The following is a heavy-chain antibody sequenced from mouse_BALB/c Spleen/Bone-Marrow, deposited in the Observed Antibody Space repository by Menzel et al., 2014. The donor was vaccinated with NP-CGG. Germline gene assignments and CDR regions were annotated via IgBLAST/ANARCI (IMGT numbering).Heavy chain of an antibody. CDR2: IWAGGST. D-gene: IGHD2-4*01. Sequence: VKVVESGPGLVAPSQSLSITCTVSGFSLTSYGVHWVRQPPGKGLEWLGVIWAGGSTNYNSAPMSRLSISKDNSKSQVFLKMNSLQTDDTAMYYCASPIYYDYPLFAYWGQGTLVTVSA. CDR1: GFSLTSYG. V-gene: IGHV2-9*02. J-gene: IGHJ3*01. CDR3: ASPIYYDYPLFAY.